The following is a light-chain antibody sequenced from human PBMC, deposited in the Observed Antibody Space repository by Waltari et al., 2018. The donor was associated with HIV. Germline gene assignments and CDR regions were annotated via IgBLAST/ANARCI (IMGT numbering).Light chain of an antibody. CDR3: METLQTPRLT. J-gene: IGKJ4*01. Sequence: DIVLTQSPLSLPVTPGEPASISCRSSQSLLHTNGYNYLDWYLQKPGHSPQLLIYLGSNRASGVPDRVSGSGSGTDFTLKISRVEAEDVGVYYCMETLQTPRLTFGGGTKVEIK. CDR2: LGS. CDR1: QSLLHTNGYNY. V-gene: IGKV2-28*01.